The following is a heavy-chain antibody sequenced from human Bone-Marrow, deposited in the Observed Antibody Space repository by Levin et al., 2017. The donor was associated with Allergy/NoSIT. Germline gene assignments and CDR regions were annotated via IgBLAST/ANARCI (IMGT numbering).Heavy chain of an antibody. J-gene: IGHJ4*02. V-gene: IGHV1-2*02. Sequence: RASVKVSCEASGYSFTSHFLQWVRQAPGQGLEWMGWINPNSGVTNYAPKFQGRVTMTRDTSINTAFMEMSSLISDDTAVYYCARSEYSNFPFDFWGQGTLVTVSS. CDR3: ARSEYSNFPFDF. CDR2: INPNSGVT. D-gene: IGHD4-11*01. CDR1: GYSFTSHF.